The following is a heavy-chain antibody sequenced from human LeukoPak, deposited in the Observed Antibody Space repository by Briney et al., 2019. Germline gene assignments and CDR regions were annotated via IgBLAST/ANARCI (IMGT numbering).Heavy chain of an antibody. D-gene: IGHD5-18*01. CDR2: ISSSSTTI. J-gene: IGHJ4*02. CDR1: GFTFSSYG. CDR3: ARNPYRGFSYGFDF. V-gene: IGHV3-48*04. Sequence: GGSLRLSCAASGFTFSSYGLNWVRQTPGKGLEWGSYISSSSTTIYYADSVKGRFTISRDNAKNSLYLQMNSLRVEDTAVFYCARNPYRGFSYGFDFWGQGALVTVSS.